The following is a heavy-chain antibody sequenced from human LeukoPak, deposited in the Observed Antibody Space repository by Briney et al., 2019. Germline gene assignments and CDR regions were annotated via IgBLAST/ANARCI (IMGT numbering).Heavy chain of an antibody. V-gene: IGHV1-2*02. J-gene: IGHJ4*02. CDR2: INPNSGGT. D-gene: IGHD2-15*01. CDR1: GYTFTGYC. CDR3: ARGPIVVVVAATLRDGGDFDY. Sequence: ASVKVSCKASGYTFTGYCMHWVRQAPGQGLEWMGWINPNSGGTNYAQKFQGRVTMTRDTSISTAYMELSRLRSDDTAVYYCARGPIVVVVAATLRDGGDFDYWGQGTLVTASS.